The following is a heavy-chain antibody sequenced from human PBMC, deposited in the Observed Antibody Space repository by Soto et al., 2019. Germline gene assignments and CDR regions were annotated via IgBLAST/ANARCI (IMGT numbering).Heavy chain of an antibody. CDR3: ARMGQWRVPGDYYYGMDV. CDR2: IYTGGGT. Sequence: GGSLRLSCAASGFTVSSNYMNWVRQAPGKGLEWVSLIYTGGGTYYADSVKGRFTVSRDNSKNTLYLQMNSLRAEDTAVYYCARMGQWRVPGDYYYGMDVWGQGTSVTVSS. D-gene: IGHD6-19*01. CDR1: GFTVSSNY. V-gene: IGHV3-53*01. J-gene: IGHJ6*02.